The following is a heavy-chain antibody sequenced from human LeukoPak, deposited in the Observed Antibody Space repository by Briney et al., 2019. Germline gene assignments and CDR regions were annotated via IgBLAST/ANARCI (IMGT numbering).Heavy chain of an antibody. V-gene: IGHV3-7*01. J-gene: IGHJ6*03. CDR2: IHQHGSEK. CDR1: GFSLSNFW. CDR3: ARGRSMDV. Sequence: GGSLRLSCAASGFSLSNFWMSWARQAPGRGLEWVGNIHQHGSEKYSVDSVKGRFTISRDNAKNSLYLQMNSLRAEDTAIYYCARGRSMDVWGKGSTVTVSS.